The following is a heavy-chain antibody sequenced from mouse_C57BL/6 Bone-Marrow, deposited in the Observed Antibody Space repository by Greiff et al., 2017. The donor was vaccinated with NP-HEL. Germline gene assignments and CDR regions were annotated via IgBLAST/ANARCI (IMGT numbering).Heavy chain of an antibody. CDR2: IYPGDGDS. CDR3: ARMKVTRGAWFAD. Sequence: QVQLQQSGPELVKPGASVKISCKASGYAFSSSWMNWVKQRPGKGLEWIGRIYPGDGDSNYNGKFKGKATLTADKSSSTAYMQLSSLTSEDSAVYFCARMKVTRGAWFADWGQGTLVTVSA. CDR1: GYAFSSSW. V-gene: IGHV1-82*01. J-gene: IGHJ3*01. D-gene: IGHD2-3*01.